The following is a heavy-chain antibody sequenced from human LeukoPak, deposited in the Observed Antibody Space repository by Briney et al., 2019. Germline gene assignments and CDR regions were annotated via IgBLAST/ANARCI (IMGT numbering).Heavy chain of an antibody. CDR2: IRSTVYGGTT. D-gene: IGHD2-15*01. J-gene: IGHJ4*02. Sequence: GGSLRPSCSASGFTFSDYPMSWVRQAPGKGLEWISFIRSTVYGGTTEYAASVKGRFTISRDDSKSIVYLQMNSLKTEDAAIYYCTRMLPTFNSWGQGTLVTVSS. CDR3: TRMLPTFNS. CDR1: GFTFSDYP. V-gene: IGHV3-49*04.